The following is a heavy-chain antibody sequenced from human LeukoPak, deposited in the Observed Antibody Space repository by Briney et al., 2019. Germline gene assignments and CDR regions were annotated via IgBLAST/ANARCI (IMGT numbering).Heavy chain of an antibody. CDR1: GFTFSSYG. CDR2: IRYDGSNK. Sequence: GRSLRLSCAASGFTFSSYGIHWVRQAPGKGLEWVTFIRYDGSNKYYADSVKGRFIISRDNSKNTLYLQMNSLRAEDTAMYYCAKYQDYYDSSGYWGSFDYWGQGTLVTVSS. J-gene: IGHJ4*02. V-gene: IGHV3-30*02. D-gene: IGHD3-22*01. CDR3: AKYQDYYDSSGYWGSFDY.